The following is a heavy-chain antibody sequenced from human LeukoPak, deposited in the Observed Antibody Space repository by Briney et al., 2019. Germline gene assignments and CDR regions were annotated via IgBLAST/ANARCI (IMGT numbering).Heavy chain of an antibody. CDR2: IKTNAEGGTL. CDR3: TTGIDDEGGY. V-gene: IGHV3-15*07. CDR1: GFTFSSYN. D-gene: IGHD3-3*02. J-gene: IGHJ4*02. Sequence: GGSLRLSCAASGFTFSSYNMHWVRQAPGKGLEWVGRIKTNAEGGTLDYTAPVKGRFTISRDDSKNTLYLQMDSLEVEDTGMYYCTTGIDDEGGYWGQGTLVTVSS.